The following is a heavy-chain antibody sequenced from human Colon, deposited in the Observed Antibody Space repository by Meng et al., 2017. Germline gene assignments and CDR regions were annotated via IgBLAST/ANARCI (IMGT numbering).Heavy chain of an antibody. CDR1: GGSISSGDYY. V-gene: IGHV4-30-4*01. J-gene: IGHJ2*01. D-gene: IGHD3-22*01. Sequence: RGSGPGLVKPSQTLSLTCTVSGGSISSGDYYWSWIRQPPGKGLEWIGYIYYSGSTYYNPSLKSRVTISVDTSKNQFSLKLSSVTAADTAVYYCARGYYDSSGYGYWYFDLWGRGTLVTVSS. CDR2: IYYSGST. CDR3: ARGYYDSSGYGYWYFDL.